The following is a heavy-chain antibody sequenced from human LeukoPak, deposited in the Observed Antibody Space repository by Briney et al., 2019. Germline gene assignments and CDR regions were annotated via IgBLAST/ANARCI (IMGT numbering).Heavy chain of an antibody. J-gene: IGHJ3*02. V-gene: IGHV4-39*07. Sequence: PSETLSLTCTVSGGSISSSSYYWGWIRQPPGKGLEWIGSIYYSGSTYYNPSLKSRVTISVDTSKNQFSLKLSSVTAADTAVYYCARGRPPFPYCSGGSCYSGRLYAFDIWGQGTMVTVSS. CDR2: IYYSGST. CDR1: GGSISSSSYY. D-gene: IGHD2-15*01. CDR3: ARGRPPFPYCSGGSCYSGRLYAFDI.